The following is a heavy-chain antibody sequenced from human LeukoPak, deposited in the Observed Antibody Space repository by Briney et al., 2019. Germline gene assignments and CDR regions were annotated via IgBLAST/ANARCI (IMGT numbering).Heavy chain of an antibody. CDR3: AGDNPPYHDIFEY. J-gene: IGHJ4*02. CDR1: GGSISSGSYY. V-gene: IGHV4-61*02. Sequence: PSETLSLTCTVSGGSISSGSYYWSWIRQPAGKGLEWIGRIYTSGSTNYNPSLKSRVTISVDTSKNQFSLKLSSVTAADTAVYYCAGDNPPYHDIFEYWGQGTLVTVSS. CDR2: IYTSGST. D-gene: IGHD3-9*01.